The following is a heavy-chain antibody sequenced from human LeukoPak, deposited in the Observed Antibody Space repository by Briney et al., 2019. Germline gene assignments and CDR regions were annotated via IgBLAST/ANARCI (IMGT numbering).Heavy chain of an antibody. D-gene: IGHD6-13*01. Sequence: SETLSLTCTVSGGSISSGSYYWSWIRQPAGKGLGWIGRIYTSGSTNYNPSLKSRVTISVDTSKNQFSLKLSSVTAADTAVYYCARRLYSSPPKGDYYYMDVWGKGTTVTVSS. CDR3: ARRLYSSPPKGDYYYMDV. CDR2: IYTSGST. J-gene: IGHJ6*03. CDR1: GGSISSGSYY. V-gene: IGHV4-61*02.